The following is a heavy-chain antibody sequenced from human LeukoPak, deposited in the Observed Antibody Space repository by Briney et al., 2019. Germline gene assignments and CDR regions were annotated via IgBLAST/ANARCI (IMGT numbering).Heavy chain of an antibody. Sequence: SETLSLTCTVSGGSISSYYWSWIRQPPGKGLEWIAYIYYSGSTNYNPSLKSRVTISVDTSKNQFSLKLSSVTAADTAVYYCARQRPEGKIDYWGQGTLVTVSS. CDR3: ARQRPEGKIDY. V-gene: IGHV4-59*01. J-gene: IGHJ4*02. D-gene: IGHD3-10*01. CDR1: GGSISSYY. CDR2: IYYSGST.